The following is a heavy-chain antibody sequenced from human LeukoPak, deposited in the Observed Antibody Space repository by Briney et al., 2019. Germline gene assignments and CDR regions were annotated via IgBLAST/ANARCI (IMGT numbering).Heavy chain of an antibody. Sequence: GGSLRLFCAASGFTFSSYWMHWVRQAPGKGLVWVSCINSDGSSTSYAHSVKGRFTISRDNAKNTLYLQMNSLRAEDTAVYYCARAIAVAGRYYFDYWGQGTLVTVSS. J-gene: IGHJ4*02. CDR1: GFTFSSYW. D-gene: IGHD6-19*01. CDR2: INSDGSST. CDR3: ARAIAVAGRYYFDY. V-gene: IGHV3-74*01.